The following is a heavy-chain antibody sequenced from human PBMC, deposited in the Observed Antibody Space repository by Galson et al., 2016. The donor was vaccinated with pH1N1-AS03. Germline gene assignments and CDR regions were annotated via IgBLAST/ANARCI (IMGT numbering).Heavy chain of an antibody. CDR2: ISASGGDT. CDR3: ARRSPWSPVPTFYFDY. D-gene: IGHD4/OR15-4a*01. CDR1: GFSFNTFA. J-gene: IGHJ4*02. Sequence: SLRLSCAASGFSFNTFAMSWVRQAQGKGLEWVSSISASGGDTYYADSVKGRFTISRDNSRNTLYLQMNSLRAEDAAVYYCARRSPWSPVPTFYFDYWGQGTLVTVSS. V-gene: IGHV3-23*01.